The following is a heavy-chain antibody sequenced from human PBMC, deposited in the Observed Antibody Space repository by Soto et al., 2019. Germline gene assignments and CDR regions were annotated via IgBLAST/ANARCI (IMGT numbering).Heavy chain of an antibody. D-gene: IGHD6-6*01. V-gene: IGHV3-33*01. CDR2: IWDDGSNK. J-gene: IGHJ6*02. Sequence: QVQLVESGGGVVQPGRSLRLSCAASGFTFSSYGMHWVRQAPGKGLEWVAVIWDDGSNKYYADSVKGRFTISRDNSKNSLYLQMNTLRAEDTAVYYCARDRVAGRKGDYYGMDVWGQGTPVTVSS. CDR3: ARDRVAGRKGDYYGMDV. CDR1: GFTFSSYG.